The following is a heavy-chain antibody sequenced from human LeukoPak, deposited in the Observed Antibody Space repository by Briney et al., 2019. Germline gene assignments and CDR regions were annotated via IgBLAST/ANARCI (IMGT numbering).Heavy chain of an antibody. CDR3: ARVGIVVVPAAPGGPDYYYYYMDV. V-gene: IGHV4-59*01. CDR1: GGSISSYY. J-gene: IGHJ6*03. Sequence: PSETLSLTCTVSGGSISSYYWSWIRQPPGKGLEWIGYIYYSGSTNYNPSLKSRATISVDTSKNQFSLKLSSVTAADTAVYYCARVGIVVVPAAPGGPDYYYYYMDVWGKGTTVTVSS. CDR2: IYYSGST. D-gene: IGHD2-2*03.